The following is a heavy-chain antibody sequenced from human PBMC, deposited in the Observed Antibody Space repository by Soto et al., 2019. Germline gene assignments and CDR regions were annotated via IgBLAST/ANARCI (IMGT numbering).Heavy chain of an antibody. CDR1: GGSISSGDYY. CDR2: ISYTGST. CDR3: ARDPSSGGYCPGPCLDN. V-gene: IGHV4-30-4*01. D-gene: IGHD2-21*01. Sequence: QVQLQESGPGLVKTSQTLSLTCTVSGGSISSGDYYWSWIRQPPGEGLECIGYISYTGSTYYNPSLRSRVTMSKDTSKNQFSLKLGSVTAADTAVYYCARDPSSGGYCPGPCLDNWGQAPRSPSPQ. J-gene: IGHJ1*01.